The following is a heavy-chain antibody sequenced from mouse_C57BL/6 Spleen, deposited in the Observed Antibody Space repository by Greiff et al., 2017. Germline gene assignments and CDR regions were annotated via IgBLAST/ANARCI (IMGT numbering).Heavy chain of an antibody. CDR1: GYTFTSYW. V-gene: IGHV1-64*01. D-gene: IGHD2-3*01. CDR2: IHPNSGST. CDR3: ASYDGYYEGYFDY. Sequence: VQLQQSGAELVKPGASVKLSCKASGYTFTSYWMHWVKQRPGQGLEWIGMIHPNSGSTNYNEKFKSKATLTVDKSSSTAYMQLSSLTSEDSAVYYCASYDGYYEGYFDYWGQGTTLTVSS. J-gene: IGHJ2*01.